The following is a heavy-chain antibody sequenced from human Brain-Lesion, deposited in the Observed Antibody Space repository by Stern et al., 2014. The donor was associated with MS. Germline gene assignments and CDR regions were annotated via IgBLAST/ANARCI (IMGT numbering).Heavy chain of an antibody. CDR1: GFSLSSYW. CDR3: ARDCGSGSCYQTQYYYGVDV. Sequence: EVQLVESGGGLVQPGGSLRLSCAGSGFSLSSYWMSWVRQAPGKGPELVATIKQDGSERYYVDSVKGRFTISRDNSKNSVFLQMNSLTVDDTSVYYCARDCGSGSCYQTQYYYGVDVWGQGTTVIVSS. V-gene: IGHV3-7*01. J-gene: IGHJ6*02. D-gene: IGHD2-15*01. CDR2: IKQDGSER.